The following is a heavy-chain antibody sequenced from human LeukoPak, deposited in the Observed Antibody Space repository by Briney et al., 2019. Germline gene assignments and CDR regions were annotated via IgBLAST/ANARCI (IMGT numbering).Heavy chain of an antibody. J-gene: IGHJ2*01. CDR2: ISSSSSYI. V-gene: IGHV3-21*01. CDR3: ARGFGLMDWYFDL. Sequence: GGSLRLSCAASGFTFSSYSMNWVRQAPEKGLEWVSSISSSSSYIYYADSVKGRFTISRDNAKNSLYLQMNSLRAEDTAVYYCARGFGLMDWYFDLWGRGTLVTVSS. D-gene: IGHD3-16*01. CDR1: GFTFSSYS.